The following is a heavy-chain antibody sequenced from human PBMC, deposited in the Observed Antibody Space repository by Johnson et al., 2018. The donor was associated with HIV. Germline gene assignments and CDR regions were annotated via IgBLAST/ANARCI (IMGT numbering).Heavy chain of an antibody. Sequence: DVQVVESGGGLVQPGGSLRLSCAASGFTFSRYDMHWVRQATGKGLEWVSGIGTAGDTYYPGSVKARFTIYRENAKNPLYLQMNNLRAGDTAVYYCARETGTYAFDIWGQGTMVTVSS. CDR3: ARETGTYAFDI. D-gene: IGHD1-1*01. V-gene: IGHV3-13*01. J-gene: IGHJ3*02. CDR2: IGTAGDT. CDR1: GFTFSRYD.